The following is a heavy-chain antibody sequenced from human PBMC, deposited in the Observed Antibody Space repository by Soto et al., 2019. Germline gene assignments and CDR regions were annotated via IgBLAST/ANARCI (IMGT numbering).Heavy chain of an antibody. CDR2: ISDPGTST. J-gene: IGHJ3*01. CDR1: GFTFGNYA. V-gene: IGHV3-23*01. Sequence: PGGSLRLSCAASGFTFGNYAMNWVRQAPGKGLEWISSISDPGTSTYYANSVKGRFSMSRDNSKNTLFLQMNGLRADDTAVYFCAKSLVTPSDAFDLWGRGTLVTVSS. D-gene: IGHD2-21*02. CDR3: AKSLVTPSDAFDL.